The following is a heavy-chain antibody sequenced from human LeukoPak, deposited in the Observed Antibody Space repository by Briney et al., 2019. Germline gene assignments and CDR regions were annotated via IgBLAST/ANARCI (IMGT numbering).Heavy chain of an antibody. CDR1: GFTFSSYA. CDR3: VRDLHYPLPHYFDS. CDR2: ISTTSSAR. Sequence: GGSLRLSCAASGFTFSSYAMSWVRQAPGKGLQWVSYISTTSSARYYADSVRGRFTISRDNAKNSLYLQMNSLRDEDTAVYFCVRDLHYPLPHYFDSWGQGTLVIVSS. D-gene: IGHD1-26*01. V-gene: IGHV3-48*02. J-gene: IGHJ4*02.